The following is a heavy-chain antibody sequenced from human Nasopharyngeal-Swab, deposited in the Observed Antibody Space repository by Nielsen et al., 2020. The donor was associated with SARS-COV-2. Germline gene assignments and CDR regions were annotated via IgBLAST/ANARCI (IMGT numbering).Heavy chain of an antibody. J-gene: IGHJ2*01. Sequence: ASVKVSCKVSGYTLTELSMHWVRQAPGQGLEWMGIINPSGGSTIYAQKFQGRVTMTRDTSTSTVYMELSSLRSEDTAVYYCARDLYSSGWYRTNWYFDLWGRGTLVTVSS. CDR2: INPSGGST. D-gene: IGHD6-19*01. CDR1: GYTLTELS. CDR3: ARDLYSSGWYRTNWYFDL. V-gene: IGHV1-46*01.